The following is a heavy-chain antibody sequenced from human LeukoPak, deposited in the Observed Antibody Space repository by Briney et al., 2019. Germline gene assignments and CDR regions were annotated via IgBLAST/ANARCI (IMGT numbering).Heavy chain of an antibody. J-gene: IGHJ4*02. Sequence: PGGSLRLSCAASGFTFSSYEMNWVRQAPGKGLEWVSYISSSGSFIYYADSVKGRFTISRDNAKNSLYLQMNSLRAEDTAVYYCARNDYADYWGQGTLVTVSS. V-gene: IGHV3-48*03. CDR1: GFTFSSYE. CDR2: ISSSGSFI. CDR3: ARNDYADY.